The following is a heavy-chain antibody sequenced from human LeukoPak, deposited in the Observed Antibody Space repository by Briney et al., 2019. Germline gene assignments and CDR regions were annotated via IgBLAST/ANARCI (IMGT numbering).Heavy chain of an antibody. CDR2: ISSSGSTI. CDR3: ARDPVTTFHYYYYYYMDY. J-gene: IGHJ6*03. CDR1: GFTFSDYY. D-gene: IGHD4-11*01. Sequence: GGSLRLSXAASGFTFSDYYMSWLRQAPGKGLVWVSYISSSGSTIYYADSVKGRFTISRDNAKNSLYLQMNSLRAEDTAVYYCARDPVTTFHYYYYYYMDYWGKGTMVTVSS. V-gene: IGHV3-11*04.